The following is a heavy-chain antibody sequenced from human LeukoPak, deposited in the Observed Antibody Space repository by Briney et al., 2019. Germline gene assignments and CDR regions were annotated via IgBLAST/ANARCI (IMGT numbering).Heavy chain of an antibody. CDR1: GFTFSNIW. V-gene: IGHV3-7*01. CDR3: ARCSGWAFKN. Sequence: GGSLRLSCAPSGFTFSNIWMSWVRQAPGKGLEWVGNINQDGSEKNYVDSVKGRFTISRDSAKNSLYLQMDSLRAEDTAVYYCARCSGWAFKNWGQGTLVTVSS. CDR2: INQDGSEK. D-gene: IGHD6-19*01. J-gene: IGHJ4*02.